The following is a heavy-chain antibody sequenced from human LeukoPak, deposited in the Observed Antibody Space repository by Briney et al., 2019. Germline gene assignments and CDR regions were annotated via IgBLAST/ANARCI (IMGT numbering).Heavy chain of an antibody. CDR3: AKNAEREKHFTPKRYKWNSYFDY. V-gene: IGHV3-30*02. J-gene: IGHJ4*02. D-gene: IGHD1-7*01. CDR1: GFTFNTYG. CDR2: IHYDGSNK. Sequence: GGSLRLSCAASGFTFNTYGIHWVRQALGKGLEWVTSIHYDGSNKYYADSVKGRFTISRDNSKNTLYLQMNSLRAEDTAVYYCAKNAEREKHFTPKRYKWNSYFDYWGQGTLVTVSS.